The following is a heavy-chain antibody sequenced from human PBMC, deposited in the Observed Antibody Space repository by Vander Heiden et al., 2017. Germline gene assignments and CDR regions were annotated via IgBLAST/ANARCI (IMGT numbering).Heavy chain of an antibody. Sequence: QVQLQQWGAGLLKPSETLSLTCAVYGGSFSGYYWSWIRQPPGKGLEWIGEINHSGSTNYNPSLKSRVTISVDTSKNQFSLKLSSVTAAETAVYYCARGRKRQYYYYYGMDVWGQGTTVTVSS. CDR2: INHSGST. CDR1: GGSFSGYY. J-gene: IGHJ6*02. CDR3: ARGRKRQYYYYYGMDV. V-gene: IGHV4-34*01.